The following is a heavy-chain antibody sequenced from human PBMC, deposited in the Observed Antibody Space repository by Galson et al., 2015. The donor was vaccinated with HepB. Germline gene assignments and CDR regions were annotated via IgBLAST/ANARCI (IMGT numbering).Heavy chain of an antibody. D-gene: IGHD3-22*01. CDR1: GYTFTSYA. J-gene: IGHJ3*02. V-gene: IGHV7-4-1*02. CDR2: INTNTGNP. Sequence: SVKVSCKASGYTFTSYAMNWVRQAPGQGLEWMGWINTNTGNPTYAQGFTGRFVFSLDTSVSTAYLQISSLKAEDTAVYYCARYYDSSGYYYDAFDIWGQGTMVTVSS. CDR3: ARYYDSSGYYYDAFDI.